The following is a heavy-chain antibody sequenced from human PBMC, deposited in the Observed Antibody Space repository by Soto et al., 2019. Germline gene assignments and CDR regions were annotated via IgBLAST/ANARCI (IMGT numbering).Heavy chain of an antibody. Sequence: GASVKVSCKASGYTFTDYGFTWVRQAPGQGLEWMGWISAYNGNTNYAQKLQGRVTMTTDTSTSTAYMELRSLKSDDTAVYYCGRDRTTVQTITRAFDYWGQGTLVTVSS. CDR2: ISAYNGNT. V-gene: IGHV1-18*01. D-gene: IGHD1-20*01. CDR1: GYTFTDYG. J-gene: IGHJ4*02. CDR3: GRDRTTVQTITRAFDY.